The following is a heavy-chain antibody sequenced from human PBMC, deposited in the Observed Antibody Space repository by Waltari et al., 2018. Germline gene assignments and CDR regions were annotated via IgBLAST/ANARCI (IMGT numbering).Heavy chain of an antibody. J-gene: IGHJ6*02. CDR2: NNPNSGGT. V-gene: IGHV1-2*02. CDR1: GYTFTGYY. CDR3: ARVEVVGFYYYYGMDV. D-gene: IGHD2-21*01. Sequence: QVQLVQSGAEVKKPGASVKVSCKASGYTFTGYYMHWVRQAPGQGLEWMGWNNPNSGGTNYAQEFQGRVTMTRETSISTAYMELSRLRSDDTAGYYCARVEVVGFYYYYGMDVWGQGTTVTVSS.